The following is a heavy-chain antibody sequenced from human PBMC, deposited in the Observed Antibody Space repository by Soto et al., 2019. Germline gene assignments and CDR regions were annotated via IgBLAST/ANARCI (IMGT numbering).Heavy chain of an antibody. CDR3: ARDRYTENAFDI. J-gene: IGHJ3*02. CDR2: IWYDGSNK. CDR1: GLTLSSYG. D-gene: IGHD1-26*01. Sequence: QVQLVESGGGVVQPGRTLSLPCAASGLTLSSYGMHWVRQAPGKGLEWVAVIWYDGSNKYYADSVKGRFTISRDNSKNTLYLQMNSLRAEDTAVYYCARDRYTENAFDIWGQGTMVTVSS. V-gene: IGHV3-33*01.